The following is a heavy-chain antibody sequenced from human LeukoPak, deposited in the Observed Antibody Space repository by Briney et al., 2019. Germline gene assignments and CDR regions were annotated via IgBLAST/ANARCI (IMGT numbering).Heavy chain of an antibody. CDR3: ASGRASGWYHDAFDI. J-gene: IGHJ3*02. Sequence: PSETLSLTCTVSGGSISSGDYYWSWIRQPPGKGLEWIGYIYYSGSTNYNPSLKSRVTISVDTSKNQFSLKLSSVTAADTAVYYCASGRASGWYHDAFDIWGQGTMVTVSS. CDR1: GGSISSGDYY. CDR2: IYYSGST. D-gene: IGHD6-19*01. V-gene: IGHV4-61*08.